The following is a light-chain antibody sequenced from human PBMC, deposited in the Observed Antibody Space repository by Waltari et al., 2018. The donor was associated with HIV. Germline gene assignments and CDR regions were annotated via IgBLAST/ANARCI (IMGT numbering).Light chain of an antibody. CDR2: AAS. V-gene: IGKV1-6*02. CDR1: QGIEKD. CDR3: LQDFSWPYT. Sequence: AIQMTQSPTSLSASVGDRVTITCRASQGIEKDLSWYQQTPGMAPRLLIYAASISQTGVPPRFSGSGSGAAFTLTISPLEAEDFATYYCLQDFSWPYTFGQGTKLEIK. J-gene: IGKJ2*01.